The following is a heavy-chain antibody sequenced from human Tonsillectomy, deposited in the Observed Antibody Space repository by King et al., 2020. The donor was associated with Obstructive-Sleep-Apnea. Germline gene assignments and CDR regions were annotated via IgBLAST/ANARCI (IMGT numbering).Heavy chain of an antibody. CDR1: GGSISSYY. V-gene: IGHV4-59*08. CDR3: ARSAYRYDYAFDI. CDR2: IYYSGST. J-gene: IGHJ3*02. Sequence: QLQESGPGLVKPSETLSLTCTVSGGSISSYYWSWIRQPPGQGLEWIGYIYYSGSTNYNPSLKSRVTISVDTSKSQFSLNLSSVTAADTAVYYCARSAYRYDYAFDIWGQGTMVTVSS. D-gene: IGHD3-16*01.